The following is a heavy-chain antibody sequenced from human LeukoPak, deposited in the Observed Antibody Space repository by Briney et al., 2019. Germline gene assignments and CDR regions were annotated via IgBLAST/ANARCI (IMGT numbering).Heavy chain of an antibody. CDR2: ISWNSGSI. CDR1: GFTFDDYA. Sequence: GGSLRLSCAASGFTFDDYAMHWVRQAPGKGLEWVSGISWNSGSIGYADSVKGRFTISRDNAKNSLYLQMNSLRAEDTALYYCAKASYGDYVRGYYFDYWGQGTLVTASS. CDR3: AKASYGDYVRGYYFDY. J-gene: IGHJ4*02. V-gene: IGHV3-9*01. D-gene: IGHD4-17*01.